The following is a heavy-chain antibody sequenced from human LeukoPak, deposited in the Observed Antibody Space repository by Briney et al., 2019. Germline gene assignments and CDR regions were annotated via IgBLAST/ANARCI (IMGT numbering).Heavy chain of an antibody. CDR2: TYYRSKWYN. Sequence: SQTLSLTCAISGDSVSSNSAAWNWIRQSPSRGLEWLGRTYYRSKWYNDYAVSVKSRITINPDTSKNQFSLQLNSVTPEDTAVYYCAREGQNYYGSGSYYNVLYYFDYWGRGTLVTVSS. J-gene: IGHJ4*02. D-gene: IGHD3-10*01. V-gene: IGHV6-1*01. CDR1: GDSVSSNSAA. CDR3: AREGQNYYGSGSYYNVLYYFDY.